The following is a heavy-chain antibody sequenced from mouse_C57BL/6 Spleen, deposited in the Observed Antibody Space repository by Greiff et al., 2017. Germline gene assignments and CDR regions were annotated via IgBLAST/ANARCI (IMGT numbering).Heavy chain of an antibody. CDR2: ISSGGDYI. J-gene: IGHJ2*01. V-gene: IGHV5-9-1*02. D-gene: IGHD3-1*01. Sequence: EVQLVESGEGLVKPGGSLKLSCAASGFTFSSYAMSWVRQTPEKRLEWVAYISSGGDYIYYADTVKGRFTISRDNARNTLYRQMSSLKSEDTAMYYCTREGLPYYFDYWGQGTTLTVSS. CDR1: GFTFSSYA. CDR3: TREGLPYYFDY.